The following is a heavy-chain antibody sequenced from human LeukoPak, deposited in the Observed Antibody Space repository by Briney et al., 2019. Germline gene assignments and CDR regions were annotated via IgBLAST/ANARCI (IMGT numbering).Heavy chain of an antibody. J-gene: IGHJ4*02. Sequence: GGSLRLSCAASGFTFSSYSMNWVRQAPGKGLEWVSSISSSSSYIYYADSVKGRFTISRDNAKNSLYLQMNSLRAEDTAVYYCARDRWELTFDYWGQGPLVTVSS. CDR3: ARDRWELTFDY. CDR2: ISSSSSYI. V-gene: IGHV3-21*01. CDR1: GFTFSSYS. D-gene: IGHD1-26*01.